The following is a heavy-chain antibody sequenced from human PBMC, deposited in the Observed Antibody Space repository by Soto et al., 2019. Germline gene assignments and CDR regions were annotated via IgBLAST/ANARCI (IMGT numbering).Heavy chain of an antibody. CDR3: AREVQVHTPAFVY. D-gene: IGHD3-10*01. J-gene: IGHJ4*02. Sequence: QVQLVQSGAEMKKPGSSVKVSCQSSGGTFNTYAMNWVRQAPGQGPEWMGDISPMFGAANYAPKFQGRVTITADESTGTSYTQLSSLTSEDTALYFCAREVQVHTPAFVYWGQGNLVSVSS. CDR1: GGTFNTYA. V-gene: IGHV1-69*19. CDR2: ISPMFGAA.